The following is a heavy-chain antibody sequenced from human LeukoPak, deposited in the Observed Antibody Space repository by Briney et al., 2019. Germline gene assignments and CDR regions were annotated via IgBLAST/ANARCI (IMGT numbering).Heavy chain of an antibody. V-gene: IGHV3-30-3*01. CDR2: ISYDGSNK. CDR1: GFTFSSYA. Sequence: GGSLRLSCAASGFTFSSYAMHWVRQAPGKGLEWVAVISYDGSNKYYADSVKGRFTISRDNSKNTLYLQMNSLRAEDTAVYYCASRNSSTYYYYGMDVWGQGTTVTVSS. CDR3: ASRNSSTYYYYGMDV. D-gene: IGHD6-19*01. J-gene: IGHJ6*02.